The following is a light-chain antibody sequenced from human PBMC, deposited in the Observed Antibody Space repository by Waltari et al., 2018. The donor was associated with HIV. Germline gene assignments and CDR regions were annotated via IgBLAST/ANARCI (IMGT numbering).Light chain of an antibody. V-gene: IGLV1-47*01. CDR1: SSHIGRNF. CDR2: RNN. CDR3: AAWDDSLREV. J-gene: IGLJ3*02. Sequence: QSVLTQPPSPSGTPGPSVTISCSGSSSHIGRNFVSWYQQLPGAAPKLLIYRNNQRPSGVPDRFSGSKSGTSASLAISGLRSEDEADYYCAAWDDSLREVFGGGTKLTVL.